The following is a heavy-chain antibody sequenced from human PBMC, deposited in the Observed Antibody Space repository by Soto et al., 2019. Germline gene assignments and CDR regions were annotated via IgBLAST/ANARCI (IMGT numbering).Heavy chain of an antibody. V-gene: IGHV4-34*01. D-gene: IGHD3-22*01. Sequence: SETLSLTCAVYGGSFSGYYWSWIRQPPGKGLEWIGEINHSGSTNYNPSLKSRVTISVDTSKNQFSLKLSSVTAADTAVYYCARVYRGLVVVKPSDYWGQGTLVTVSS. CDR1: GGSFSGYY. CDR3: ARVYRGLVVVKPSDY. CDR2: INHSGST. J-gene: IGHJ4*02.